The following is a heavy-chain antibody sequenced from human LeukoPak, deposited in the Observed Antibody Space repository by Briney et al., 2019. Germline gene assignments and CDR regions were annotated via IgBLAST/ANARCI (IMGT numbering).Heavy chain of an antibody. Sequence: GESLKISCKDSGYSFASFWIGWVRQMPTKGLEWMGIIYPGDSDTRYSPSFQGQVTISADKSISTAYLQWSSLKASDSAIYCCARPATGDQGGYWGQGTLVTVSS. CDR2: IYPGDSDT. D-gene: IGHD2-21*02. V-gene: IGHV5-51*01. CDR3: ARPATGDQGGY. J-gene: IGHJ4*02. CDR1: GYSFASFW.